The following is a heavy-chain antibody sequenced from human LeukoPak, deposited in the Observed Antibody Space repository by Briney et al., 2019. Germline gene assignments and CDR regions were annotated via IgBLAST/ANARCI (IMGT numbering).Heavy chain of an antibody. Sequence: GTSVKVSCKASGFTFTSSAMQWVRQARGQRLEWIGWIVVGSGNTNYAQKFQGRVTITADKSTSTAYMELSSLRSEDTAVYYCARDLTSPYCSSTSCYNWFDPWGQGTLVTVSS. CDR2: IVVGSGNT. J-gene: IGHJ5*02. CDR3: ARDLTSPYCSSTSCYNWFDP. D-gene: IGHD2-2*01. V-gene: IGHV1-58*02. CDR1: GFTFTSSA.